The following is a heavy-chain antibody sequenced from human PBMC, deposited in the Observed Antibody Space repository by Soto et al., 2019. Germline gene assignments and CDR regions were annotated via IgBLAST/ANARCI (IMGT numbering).Heavy chain of an antibody. D-gene: IGHD2-15*01. Sequence: QIQLVQSGAEVRKPGASVKVSCKASGYTFTSYSISWVRQAPGQGLEWMGWISAYNGNTNYTQKLQGRVTMTTDTSTSTAYMELRSLRSDDTAVYYGARDRMKYYYGMDVWGQGTTVTVSS. CDR1: GYTFTSYS. V-gene: IGHV1-18*01. J-gene: IGHJ6*02. CDR2: ISAYNGNT. CDR3: ARDRMKYYYGMDV.